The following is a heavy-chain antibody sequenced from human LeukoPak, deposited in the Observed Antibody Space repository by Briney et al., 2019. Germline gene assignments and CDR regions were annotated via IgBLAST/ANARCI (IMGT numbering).Heavy chain of an antibody. CDR1: GYTFTNYG. CDR2: INPNSVT. V-gene: IGHV1-2*02. D-gene: IGHD1-26*01. CDR3: SRGEVDGPDFDY. J-gene: IGHJ4*02. Sequence: ASVKVSCKASGYTFTNYGISWVRQAPGQGLEWMGWINPNSVTNYAQKFQGRVTMTRDTSISTAYMELSRLTSDDMAVYYCSRGEVDGPDFDYWGQGTLVTVSS.